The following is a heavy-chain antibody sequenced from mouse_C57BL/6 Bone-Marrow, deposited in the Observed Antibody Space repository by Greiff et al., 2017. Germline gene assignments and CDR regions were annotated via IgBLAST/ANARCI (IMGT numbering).Heavy chain of an antibody. CDR3: ARKGPFITSFSYWYFDV. D-gene: IGHD1-1*01. J-gene: IGHJ1*03. CDR1: GYTFTSYG. Sequence: VQLQQSGAELARPGASVKLSCKASGYTFTSYGISWVKQRTGQGLEWIGEIYPRSGNTYYNEKFKGKATLTADKSSSTAYMELRSLTSEDSAVYFCARKGPFITSFSYWYFDVWGTGTTVTVSS. CDR2: IYPRSGNT. V-gene: IGHV1-81*01.